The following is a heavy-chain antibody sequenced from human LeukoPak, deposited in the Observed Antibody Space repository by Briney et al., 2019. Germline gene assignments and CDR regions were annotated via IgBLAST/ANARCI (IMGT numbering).Heavy chain of an antibody. CDR1: GGTFSSYA. V-gene: IGHV1-69*01. CDR2: IIPIFGTA. CDR3: ARVGSGSSPFDY. Sequence: SVKVSCKASGGTFSSYAISWVRQAPGQGLEWMGGIIPIFGTANYAQKFQGRVTITADESTSTAYMELSSLRSEDTAVYYCARVGSGSSPFDYWGQGTLVTVSS. D-gene: IGHD1-26*01. J-gene: IGHJ4*02.